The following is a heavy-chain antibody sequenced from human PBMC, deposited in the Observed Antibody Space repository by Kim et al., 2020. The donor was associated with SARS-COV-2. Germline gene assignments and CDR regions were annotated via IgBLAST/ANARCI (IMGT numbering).Heavy chain of an antibody. V-gene: IGHV4-31*03. CDR1: GGSISSGGYY. J-gene: IGHJ4*02. CDR3: ARAKQGGMIVVVIREFDY. D-gene: IGHD3-22*01. Sequence: SETLSLTCTVSGGSISSGGYYWSWIRQHPGNGLEWIGYIYYSGSTYYNPSLKSRVTISVDTSKNQFSLKLSSVTAADTAVYYCARAKQGGMIVVVIREFDYWGQGTLVTVSS. CDR2: IYYSGST.